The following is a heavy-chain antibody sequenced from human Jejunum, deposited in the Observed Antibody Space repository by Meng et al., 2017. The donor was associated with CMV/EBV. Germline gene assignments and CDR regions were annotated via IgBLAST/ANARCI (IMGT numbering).Heavy chain of an antibody. V-gene: IGHV1-69*05. CDR2: VIPMFPTR. CDR1: SFA. D-gene: IGHD3-16*01. Sequence: SFAISWVRKAPGQGLEWMGAVIPMFPTRKYAQKFQGRVTFTTDESTTTAHMELSSLRSEDTAVYYCARDLRGSGLLDYYYGLDVWGQGTTVTVSS. J-gene: IGHJ6*02. CDR3: ARDLRGSGLLDYYYGLDV.